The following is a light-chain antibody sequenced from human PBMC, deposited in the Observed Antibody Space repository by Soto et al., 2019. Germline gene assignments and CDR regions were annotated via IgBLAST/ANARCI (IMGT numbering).Light chain of an antibody. Sequence: EIVLTQSPGTLSLSPGERATLSCRASQSVSSSYLAWYQQKPGQAPRLLIYGASSRATGIPDRFSGSGSGTDFTLTISRLEPEDFVLYYCQQYGSPPHTFGQGTKVEI. CDR2: GAS. J-gene: IGKJ1*01. CDR1: QSVSSSY. CDR3: QQYGSPPHT. V-gene: IGKV3-20*01.